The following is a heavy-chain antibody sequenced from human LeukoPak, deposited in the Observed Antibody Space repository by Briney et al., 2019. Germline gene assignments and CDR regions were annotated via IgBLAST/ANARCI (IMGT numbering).Heavy chain of an antibody. CDR3: VRGSSYSSSWDSGFY. CDR1: GGTFSSYA. CDR2: IIPIFGTA. J-gene: IGHJ4*02. Sequence: SVKVSCKASGGTFSSYAISWVRQAPGQGLEWMGGIIPIFGTANYAQKFQGRVTITADKSTSTAYMELSSLRSEDTAVYYCVRGSSYSSSWDSGFYWGQGTLVTVSS. V-gene: IGHV1-69*06. D-gene: IGHD6-13*01.